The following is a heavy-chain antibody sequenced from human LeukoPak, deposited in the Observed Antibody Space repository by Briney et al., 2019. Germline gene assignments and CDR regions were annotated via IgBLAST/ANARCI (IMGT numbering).Heavy chain of an antibody. CDR2: VSPSSGNT. J-gene: IGHJ4*02. CDR3: ARVHPGYASGWPDY. CDR1: GYSFTSHN. Sequence: GTSVKVSCKTSGYSFTSHNINWVRQATGQGLEWMGWVSPSSGNTAYAQKFQGRVTMTRDTSISTAYMELSSLASEDTAVYYCARVHPGYASGWPDYWGQGALVTVSS. V-gene: IGHV1-8*02. D-gene: IGHD6-19*01.